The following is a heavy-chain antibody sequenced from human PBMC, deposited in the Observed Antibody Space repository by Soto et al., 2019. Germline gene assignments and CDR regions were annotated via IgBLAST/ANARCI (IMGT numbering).Heavy chain of an antibody. V-gene: IGHV5-51*01. CDR2: IYPGDSEA. D-gene: IGHD2-2*03. J-gene: IGHJ4*02. CDR3: ARHGYSSSWYPDH. CDR1: GGRFTRFW. Sequence: WEFLRISSTAAGGRFTRFWIGWVRQTPGKGLEWMGIIYPGDSEARYGPSFQGQVTISADESINTAYLQWNNLKASDSAIYFCARHGYSSSWYPDHWGQGTLVTVSS.